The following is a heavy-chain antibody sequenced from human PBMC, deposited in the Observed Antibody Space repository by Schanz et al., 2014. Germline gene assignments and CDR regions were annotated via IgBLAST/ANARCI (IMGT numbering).Heavy chain of an antibody. CDR1: GFTFSRFG. CDR3: ARDAVALVPEYFMDV. Sequence: QVQLVESGGGVVRPGRSLRLSCATSGFTFSRFGMHWVRQAPGKGPEWVALVWSDGNTKYYADSVKGRFTISRDNSMNTLHLQMDGLRVEDTAVYYCARDAVALVPEYFMDVWGKGTPVTVSS. J-gene: IGHJ6*03. V-gene: IGHV3-33*01. D-gene: IGHD2-15*01. CDR2: VWSDGNTK.